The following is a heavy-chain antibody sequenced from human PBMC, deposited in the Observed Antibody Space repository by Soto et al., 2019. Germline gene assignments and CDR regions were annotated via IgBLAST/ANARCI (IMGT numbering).Heavy chain of an antibody. V-gene: IGHV1-69*02. CDR3: ARDGAVAAKSLDY. CDR1: GGTFSSYT. J-gene: IGHJ4*02. D-gene: IGHD2-15*01. CDR2: IIPILGIA. Sequence: QVQLVQSGAEVKKPGSSVKVSCKASGGTFSSYTISWVRQAPGQGLEWMGRIIPILGIANYAQKFQGRVTITADKSTSTAYMELSSLRSEDTAVYYCARDGAVAAKSLDYWGQGTLVTVSS.